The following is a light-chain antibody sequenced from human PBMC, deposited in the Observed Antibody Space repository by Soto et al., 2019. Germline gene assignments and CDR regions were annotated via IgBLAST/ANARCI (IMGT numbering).Light chain of an antibody. CDR3: QHYNSYSEA. CDR1: QSIGNW. CDR2: KAS. J-gene: IGKJ1*01. Sequence: DVQLTQAPSTLSASVGDRVTITCRASQSIGNWLAWYQQKPGKAPKLLIYKASTLKSGVPSRFSGSGSGTEFTLTISSLQPDDFATYYCQHYNSYSEAFGQGTKVDIK. V-gene: IGKV1-5*03.